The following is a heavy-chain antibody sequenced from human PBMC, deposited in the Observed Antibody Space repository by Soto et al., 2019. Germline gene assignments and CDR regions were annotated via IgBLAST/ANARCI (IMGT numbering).Heavy chain of an antibody. Sequence: TISRCSMNSGGYYWSWIRQHPGKGLEWIGYIYYSGSTYYNPSLKSRVTISVDTSKNQFSLKLSSVTAADTAVYYCARVVVITFGGVIVIQEYFDYWGQGTLVTVSS. CDR3: ARVVVITFGGVIVIQEYFDY. CDR2: IYYSGST. J-gene: IGHJ4*02. CDR1: RCSMNSGGYY. V-gene: IGHV4-31*02. D-gene: IGHD3-16*02.